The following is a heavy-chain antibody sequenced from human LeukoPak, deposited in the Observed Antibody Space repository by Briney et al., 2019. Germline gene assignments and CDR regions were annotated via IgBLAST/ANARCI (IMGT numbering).Heavy chain of an antibody. Sequence: SVKVSCKASGGTFSSYAISWVRQAPGQGLEWMGRIIPILGIANYAQKFQGGVTITADKSTSTAYMELSSLRSEDTAVYYCAREGYCSSTSCFLDYWGQGTLVTVSS. V-gene: IGHV1-69*04. CDR2: IIPILGIA. D-gene: IGHD2-2*01. J-gene: IGHJ4*02. CDR1: GGTFSSYA. CDR3: AREGYCSSTSCFLDY.